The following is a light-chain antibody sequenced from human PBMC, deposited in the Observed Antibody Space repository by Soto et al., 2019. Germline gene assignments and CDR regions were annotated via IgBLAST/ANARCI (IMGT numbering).Light chain of an antibody. V-gene: IGKV1-27*01. Sequence: DIPMTQSPSSLSASVGDRVTITCRASQGISNYLAWYQQKPGKVPKLLIYAASTLQSGVPSRFSGSGSGTDFTTTISSLQTEDVATYYCQKYNSAPRTFGPGTKVDIK. CDR3: QKYNSAPRT. CDR2: AAS. CDR1: QGISNY. J-gene: IGKJ3*01.